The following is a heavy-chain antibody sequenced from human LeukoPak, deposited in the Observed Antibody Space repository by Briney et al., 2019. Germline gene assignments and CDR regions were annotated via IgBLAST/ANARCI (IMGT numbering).Heavy chain of an antibody. CDR3: ARAYSSGQPFDY. Sequence: GASVKVSCKASGGTFSSYAISWVRQAPGQGLKWMGGIIPIFGTANYAQKFQGRVTITADESTSTAYMELSSLRSEDTAVYYCARAYSSGQPFDYWGQGTLVTVSS. CDR2: IIPIFGTA. V-gene: IGHV1-69*13. CDR1: GGTFSSYA. J-gene: IGHJ4*02. D-gene: IGHD6-19*01.